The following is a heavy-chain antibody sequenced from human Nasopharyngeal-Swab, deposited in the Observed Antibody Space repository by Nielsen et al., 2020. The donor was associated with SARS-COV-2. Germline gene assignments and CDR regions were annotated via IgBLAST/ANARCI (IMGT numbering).Heavy chain of an antibody. CDR2: IIPIFGTA. CDR3: ARNRGDSSSWYVYYYGMDV. Sequence: SVKVSCKASGCTFSSYAISWVRQAPGQGLEWMGGIIPIFGTANYAKKFQGRVTITADKSTSTAYMELSSLRSEDMAVYYCARNRGDSSSWYVYYYGMDVWGQGTTVTVSS. D-gene: IGHD6-13*01. J-gene: IGHJ6*02. V-gene: IGHV1-69*06. CDR1: GCTFSSYA.